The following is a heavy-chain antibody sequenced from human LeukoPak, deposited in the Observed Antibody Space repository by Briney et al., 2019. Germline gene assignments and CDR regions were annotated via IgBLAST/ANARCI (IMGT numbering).Heavy chain of an antibody. CDR3: ASARRDDYVWGSYRYIFDY. CDR2: INHSGST. V-gene: IGHV4-34*01. CDR1: GGSFSGYY. Sequence: KPSETLSLTCAVYGGSFSGYYWSWIRQPPGKGLEWVGEINHSGSTNYNPSLKSRVTISVDTSKNQFSLKLSSVTAADTVVYYCASARRDDYVWGSYRYIFDYWGQGTLVTVSS. D-gene: IGHD3-16*02. J-gene: IGHJ4*02.